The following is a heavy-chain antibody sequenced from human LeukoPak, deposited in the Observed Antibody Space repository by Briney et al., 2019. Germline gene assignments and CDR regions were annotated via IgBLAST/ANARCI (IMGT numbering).Heavy chain of an antibody. CDR3: AREECSIGVCYPSGY. J-gene: IGHJ4*02. Sequence: ASVKVSCKASGYSVTSYGISWVRQAPGQGLEWMGWISTYNANTNYALKLQGRVTLTTDTSTSTAYMELKSLRSDDTAVYYCAREECSIGVCYPSGYWGQGTLVTVSS. V-gene: IGHV1-18*01. CDR1: GYSVTSYG. D-gene: IGHD2-8*01. CDR2: ISTYNANT.